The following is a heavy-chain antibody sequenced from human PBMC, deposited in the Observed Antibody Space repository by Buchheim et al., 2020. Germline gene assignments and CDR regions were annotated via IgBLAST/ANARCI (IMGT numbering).Heavy chain of an antibody. CDR2: IWYDGSNK. Sequence: QVQLVESGGGVVQPGRSLRLSCAASGFTFSSYGMHWVRQAPGKGLEWVAVIWYDGSNKYYADSVKGRFTISRDNSKNTLYLQMNSLRAEDTAAYYCARSLEYSSSSGLDYWGQGTL. D-gene: IGHD6-6*01. CDR3: ARSLEYSSSSGLDY. CDR1: GFTFSSYG. J-gene: IGHJ4*02. V-gene: IGHV3-33*01.